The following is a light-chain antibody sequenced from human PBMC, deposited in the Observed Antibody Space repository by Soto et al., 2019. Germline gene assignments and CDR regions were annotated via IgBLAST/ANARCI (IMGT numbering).Light chain of an antibody. CDR1: QSVSSY. CDR2: DAS. CDR3: QQRSNWPPLYT. Sequence: EIVLTQSPATLSLSPGERATLSCTTSQSVSSYLAWYQQKPGQAPKLLIYDASNMATGIPARFSGSGSGTDFTLTISSLDPEDFAVYYWQQRSNWPPLYTFGRGTKLEIK. J-gene: IGKJ2*01. V-gene: IGKV3-11*01.